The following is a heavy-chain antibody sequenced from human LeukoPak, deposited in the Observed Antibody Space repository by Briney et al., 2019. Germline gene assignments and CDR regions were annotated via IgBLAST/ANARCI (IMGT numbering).Heavy chain of an antibody. CDR2: IYTSGST. J-gene: IGHJ5*02. Sequence: SETLSLTCTVSGGSISSYYWSWIQQPAGKGLEWIGRIYTSGSTNYNPSLKSRVTMSVDTSKNQFSLKLSSVTAADTAVYYCARLYDYVWGSYRHNWFDPWGQGTLVTVSS. CDR3: ARLYDYVWGSYRHNWFDP. CDR1: GGSISSYY. D-gene: IGHD3-16*02. V-gene: IGHV4-4*07.